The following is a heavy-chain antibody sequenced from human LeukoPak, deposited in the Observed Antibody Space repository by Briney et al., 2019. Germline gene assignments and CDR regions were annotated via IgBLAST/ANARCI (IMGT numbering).Heavy chain of an antibody. CDR2: INPNSGGT. CDR3: ARDGSGSTGYNWFDP. V-gene: IGHV1-2*02. D-gene: IGHD3-10*01. Sequence: ASVKVSCKASGYTFTGYYMHWVRQAPGQGLEWMGWINPNSGGTNYAQKFQGRVIMTRDTSISTAYMELSRLRSDDTAVYYCARDGSGSTGYNWFDPWGQGTLVTVSS. J-gene: IGHJ5*02. CDR1: GYTFTGYY.